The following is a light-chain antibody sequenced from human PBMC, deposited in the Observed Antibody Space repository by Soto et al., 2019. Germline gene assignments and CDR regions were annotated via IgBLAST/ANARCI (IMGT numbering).Light chain of an antibody. V-gene: IGKV3-11*01. Sequence: DIELTQSPATLSLSPGERATLSCRASPSVTNYLTWYQQKPGQAPRLLIFAAFNMATGIPARFSGSGSGTDFTLTISSLQPEDFAVYYCQQRNIWPPVTFGQGTRLEIK. J-gene: IGKJ5*01. CDR3: QQRNIWPPVT. CDR1: PSVTNY. CDR2: AAF.